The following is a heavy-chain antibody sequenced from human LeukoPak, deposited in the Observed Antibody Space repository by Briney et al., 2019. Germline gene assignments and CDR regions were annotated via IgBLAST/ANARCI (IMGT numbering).Heavy chain of an antibody. CDR1: GASITSDDFY. D-gene: IGHD3-16*01. CDR2: IYYTGST. J-gene: IGHJ1*01. CDR3: ARGPPFAS. V-gene: IGHV4-31*03. Sequence: SQTLSLTCTVSGASITSDDFYWNWIRQHPGKGLEWIGYIYYTGSTYYNSSLKSRVTISIDTSKNQFSLNLSSVTAADTAVYYCARGPPFASWGQGTLVTVFS.